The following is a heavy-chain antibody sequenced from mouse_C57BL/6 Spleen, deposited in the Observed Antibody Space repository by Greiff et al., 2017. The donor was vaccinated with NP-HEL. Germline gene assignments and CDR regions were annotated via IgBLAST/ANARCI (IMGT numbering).Heavy chain of an antibody. D-gene: IGHD1-1*01. CDR1: GYTFTSYW. J-gene: IGHJ2*01. CDR3: ARAHYYGSSYSDY. CDR2: IDPSDSET. V-gene: IGHV1-52*01. Sequence: QVQLKQPGAELVRPGSSVKLSCKASGYTFTSYWMHWVKQRPIQGLEWIGNIDPSDSETHYNQKFKDKATLTVDKSSSTAYMQLSSLTSEDSAVYYCARAHYYGSSYSDYWGQGTTLTVSS.